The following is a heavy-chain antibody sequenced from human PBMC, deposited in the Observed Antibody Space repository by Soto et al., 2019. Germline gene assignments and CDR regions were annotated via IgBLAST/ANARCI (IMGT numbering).Heavy chain of an antibody. V-gene: IGHV4-59*01. CDR2: TYYSGST. J-gene: IGHJ4*02. Sequence: SETLSLTCTVSGGSLIAYYWNWMRQPPGKGLQWIGYTYYSGSTTYNPSLKSRVTISVDSSKNQFSLKLNSVTPADTAVYYCARVRGTAGKRYFDYWGPGTLVTVSS. CDR3: ARVRGTAGKRYFDY. D-gene: IGHD6-13*01. CDR1: GGSLIAYY.